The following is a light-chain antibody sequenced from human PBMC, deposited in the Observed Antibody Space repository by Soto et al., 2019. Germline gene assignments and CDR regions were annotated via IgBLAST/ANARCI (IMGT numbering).Light chain of an antibody. CDR2: EVT. CDR1: TSDVGAYNY. CDR3: SSYTSRGTLV. V-gene: IGLV2-14*01. J-gene: IGLJ3*02. Sequence: QSALTQPASVSGSPGQSITISCTGTTSDVGAYNYVSWYQHNPGNAPKLMIYEVTNRPSGVSSRFSGSKFGSTASLTISGLQSEDEADYYCSSYTSRGTLVFGGGTKVTVL.